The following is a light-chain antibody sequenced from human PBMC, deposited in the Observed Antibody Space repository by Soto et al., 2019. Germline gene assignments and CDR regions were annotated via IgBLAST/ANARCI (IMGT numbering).Light chain of an antibody. V-gene: IGKV3-15*01. J-gene: IGKJ4*01. CDR2: DAS. CDR3: QHYKTWPLS. CDR1: QSIGST. Sequence: TVMTQSPATLSVSPGERATLSCRASQSIGSTLAWYQQKPGQTPRLLIYDASTRATGIPARFSGIGSGTEFTLIISSLQSEDFAVYYCQHYKTWPLSFGGGTKVEI.